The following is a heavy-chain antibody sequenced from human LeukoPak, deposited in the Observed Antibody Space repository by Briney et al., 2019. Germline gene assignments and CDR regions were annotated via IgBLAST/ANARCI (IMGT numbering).Heavy chain of an antibody. V-gene: IGHV3-74*01. J-gene: IGHJ4*02. Sequence: PGGSLRLSCAASGFGFSGYWMHWVRQAPGKGLVWVSRINNDGGSTIYADSVRGRFSISRDNVQKRLFLQMNSLRAEDTAVYYCAREMDATGTTSLFDYWGQGTLVTVSS. CDR3: AREMDATGTTSLFDY. CDR1: GFGFSGYW. CDR2: INNDGGST. D-gene: IGHD1-1*01.